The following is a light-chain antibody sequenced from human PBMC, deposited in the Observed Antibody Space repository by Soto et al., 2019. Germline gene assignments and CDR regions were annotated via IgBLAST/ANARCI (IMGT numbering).Light chain of an antibody. CDR1: QSFRNNY. J-gene: IGKJ4*01. CDR3: QHYGSSALT. V-gene: IGKV3-20*01. Sequence: EIVLTQSPGTLSLSPGERATLSCRASQSFRNNYLAWYQQKPGQAPRLIIYGASSTATGIPNRFSGSGSGTDFSLTISRLEPEDFAVYSCQHYGSSALTFGGGTKVEIK. CDR2: GAS.